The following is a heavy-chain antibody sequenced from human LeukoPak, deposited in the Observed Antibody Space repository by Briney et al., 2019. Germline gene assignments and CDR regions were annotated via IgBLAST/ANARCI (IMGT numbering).Heavy chain of an antibody. Sequence: GGSLRLSCAASGFTFSDYSVSWVRHAPGKGLEWVSYISSTSGTIYYADSVKGRFTISRDNAKNSLYLQMNSLRAEDTAVYYCARTRYYYGFDFWGQGTMVTVSS. CDR3: ARTRYYYGFDF. CDR1: GFTFSDYS. V-gene: IGHV3-48*01. J-gene: IGHJ3*01. CDR2: ISSTSGTI. D-gene: IGHD2/OR15-2a*01.